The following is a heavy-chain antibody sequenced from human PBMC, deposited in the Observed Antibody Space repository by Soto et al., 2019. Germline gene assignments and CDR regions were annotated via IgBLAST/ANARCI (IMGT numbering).Heavy chain of an antibody. Sequence: VASVKVSCKASGYTFTTYGISWVRQAPGQGLEWLGWINTHNGNTNYAQNLQGRVIMTADKSTSTAYMELSSLRSEDTAVYYCATRYNRYTVTTLRYYYYGMDVWGQGTTVTVSS. D-gene: IGHD4-17*01. CDR3: ATRYNRYTVTTLRYYYYGMDV. J-gene: IGHJ6*02. CDR2: INTHNGNT. V-gene: IGHV1-18*01. CDR1: GYTFTTYG.